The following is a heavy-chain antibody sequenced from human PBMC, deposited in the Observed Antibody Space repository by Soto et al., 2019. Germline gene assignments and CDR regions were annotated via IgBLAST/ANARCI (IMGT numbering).Heavy chain of an antibody. D-gene: IGHD4-17*01. Sequence: QVQLVQSGAEVKKPGASVKVSCKASGYTFTSYGISWVRQAPGQGLEWMGWISAYNGNTNYAQKLQGRVTMTTDTSTSTAYMELRSLRSDDTAGYYCARDLEDYGDYGGGFDYWGQGTLVTVSS. CDR3: ARDLEDYGDYGGGFDY. CDR1: GYTFTSYG. CDR2: ISAYNGNT. V-gene: IGHV1-18*01. J-gene: IGHJ4*02.